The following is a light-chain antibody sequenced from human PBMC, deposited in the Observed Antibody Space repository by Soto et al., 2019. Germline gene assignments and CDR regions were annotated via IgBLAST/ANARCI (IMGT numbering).Light chain of an antibody. CDR1: QSVSGSY. Sequence: EIVLTQSPGTLSLSPGKRPTLSCRAMQSVSGSYLAWYQQKPGQAPRLLIYGASSRATGIPDRFSGSGSGTDFTLTISRLEPEDFAVYYCQQYGSSLYTFGQGTKLEIK. CDR2: GAS. V-gene: IGKV3-20*01. CDR3: QQYGSSLYT. J-gene: IGKJ2*01.